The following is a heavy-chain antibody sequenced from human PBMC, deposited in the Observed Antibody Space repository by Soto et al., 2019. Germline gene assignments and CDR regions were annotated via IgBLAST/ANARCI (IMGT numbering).Heavy chain of an antibody. CDR1: GYTFTSYG. J-gene: IGHJ6*02. CDR3: ARDAYYYGSGTRSYYYYYGMDV. CDR2: ISAYNGNT. V-gene: IGHV1-18*01. Sequence: ASVKVSCKASGYTFTSYGISWVRQAPGQGLEWMGWISAYNGNTNYAQKLQGRVTMTTDTSTSTAYMELRSLSSDDTAVYYCARDAYYYGSGTRSYYYYYGMDVWGQGTTVTVSS. D-gene: IGHD3-10*01.